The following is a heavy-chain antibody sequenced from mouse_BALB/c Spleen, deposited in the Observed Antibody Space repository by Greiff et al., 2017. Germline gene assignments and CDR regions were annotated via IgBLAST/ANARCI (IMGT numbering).Heavy chain of an antibody. CDR2: ISSGGGST. CDR3: ARHVELGRGGFDY. Sequence: DVHLVESGGGLVKPGGSLKLSCAASGFAFSSYDMSWVRQTPEKRLEWVAYISSGGGSTYYPDTVKGRFTISRDNAKNTLYLQMSSLKSEDTAMYYCARHVELGRGGFDYWGQGTTLTVSS. CDR1: GFAFSSYD. J-gene: IGHJ2*01. V-gene: IGHV5-12-1*01. D-gene: IGHD4-1*01.